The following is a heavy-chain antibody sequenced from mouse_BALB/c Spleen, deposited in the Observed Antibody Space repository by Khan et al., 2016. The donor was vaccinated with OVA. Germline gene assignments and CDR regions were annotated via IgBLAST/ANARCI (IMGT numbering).Heavy chain of an antibody. Sequence: EVKLLESGPGLVKPSQSLSLTCTVTGYSITSDYAWNWLRQFPGNKLEWMGYISYSGSTSYHPSLKSRISITRDTSKNQFFLQLNSVTTEDTSTYYCARGDYFDYWGQGTTLTVSS. J-gene: IGHJ2*01. CDR3: ARGDYFDY. CDR2: ISYSGST. V-gene: IGHV3-2*02. CDR1: GYSITSDYA.